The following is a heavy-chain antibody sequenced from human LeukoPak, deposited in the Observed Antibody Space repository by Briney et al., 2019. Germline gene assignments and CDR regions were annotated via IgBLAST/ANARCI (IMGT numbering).Heavy chain of an antibody. CDR1: GGSISSYY. CDR2: SYTSGST. CDR3: ARGLMQYYYGSGSYYSYYMDV. Sequence: PSETLSLTCTVSGGSISSYYWSWIRQPAGKGLEWIGRSYTSGSTNYNPSLKSRITLSVDTSKNQFSLKLSSVTAADTAVYYCARGLMQYYYGSGSYYSYYMDVWGKGTTVTVSS. V-gene: IGHV4-4*07. D-gene: IGHD3-10*01. J-gene: IGHJ6*03.